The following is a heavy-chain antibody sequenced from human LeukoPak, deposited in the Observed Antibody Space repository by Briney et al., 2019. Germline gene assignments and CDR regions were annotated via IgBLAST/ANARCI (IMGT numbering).Heavy chain of an antibody. Sequence: PGGSLRLSCAASGFTFSTYWMIWVRQAPGKGLEWVSSISSSSSYIYYADSVKGRFTISRDNAKNSLYLQMNSLRAEDTAVYYCARDKAAAEGFDYWGQGTLVTVSS. V-gene: IGHV3-21*01. J-gene: IGHJ4*02. CDR2: ISSSSSYI. CDR1: GFTFSTYW. D-gene: IGHD6-13*01. CDR3: ARDKAAAEGFDY.